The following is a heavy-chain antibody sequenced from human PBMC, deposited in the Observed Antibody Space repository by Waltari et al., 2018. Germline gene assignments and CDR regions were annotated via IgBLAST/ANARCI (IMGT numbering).Heavy chain of an antibody. J-gene: IGHJ6*02. D-gene: IGHD3-9*01. CDR2: IYISGSSS. CDR3: ARDGYNASPILRYYYGLDV. V-gene: IGHV3-74*01. Sequence: EVQMVESGGGLVQPGGSLRLSCVASGFIFKNYWMHWVRQVPGKGLGWVARIYISGSSSNYADSVEGRFTISRDNVKNTLYLQMNNLRAEDTAVYYCARDGYNASPILRYYYGLDVWGQGTTVTVSS. CDR1: GFIFKNYW.